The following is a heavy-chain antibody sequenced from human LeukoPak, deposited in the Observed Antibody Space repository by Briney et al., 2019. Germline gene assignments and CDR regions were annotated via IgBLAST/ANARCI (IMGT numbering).Heavy chain of an antibody. CDR3: ARDVRGTAMVIDY. Sequence: GASVKVSCKASGYTFTSYYMHWVRQAPGQGLEWMGIINPSGGSTSYAQKFQGRVTMTRDTSTSTVYMELSSVTAADTAVYYCARDVRGTAMVIDYWGQGTLVTVSS. V-gene: IGHV1-46*01. J-gene: IGHJ4*02. D-gene: IGHD5-18*01. CDR1: GYTFTSYY. CDR2: INPSGGST.